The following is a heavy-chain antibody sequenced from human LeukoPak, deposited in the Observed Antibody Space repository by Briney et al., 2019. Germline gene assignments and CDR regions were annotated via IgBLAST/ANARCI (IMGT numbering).Heavy chain of an antibody. CDR1: GGSISSGSYY. D-gene: IGHD6-13*01. J-gene: IGHJ5*02. CDR3: AKEGSSWSQYNWFDP. Sequence: TLSLTCTVSGGSISSGSYYWSWIRQSAGKGLEWIGRIYTSGSTNYNPSLKSRVTISVDTSKNQFSLKLSSVTAADTAVYYCAKEGSSWSQYNWFDPWGQGTLVTVSS. CDR2: IYTSGST. V-gene: IGHV4-61*02.